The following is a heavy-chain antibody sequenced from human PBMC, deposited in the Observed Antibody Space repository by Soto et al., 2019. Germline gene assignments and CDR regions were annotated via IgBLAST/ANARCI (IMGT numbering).Heavy chain of an antibody. D-gene: IGHD3-3*01. V-gene: IGHV3-30*18. Sequence: QVQLVESGGGVVQPGRSLRLSCAASGFTFSSYGMHWVRQAPGKGLEWVAVISYDGSNKYYADSVKGRFTISRDNSKNTLYLQMNSLRAEDTAVYYCAKDLCSTIFAYGMDVWGQGTTVTVSS. CDR2: ISYDGSNK. J-gene: IGHJ6*02. CDR1: GFTFSSYG. CDR3: AKDLCSTIFAYGMDV.